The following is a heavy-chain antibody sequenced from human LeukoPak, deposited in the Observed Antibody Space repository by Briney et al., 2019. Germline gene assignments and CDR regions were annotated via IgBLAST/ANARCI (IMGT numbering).Heavy chain of an antibody. J-gene: IGHJ5*02. D-gene: IGHD2-2*01. V-gene: IGHV3-48*04. CDR3: ARGNYCTSTTCNPNWFDP. CDR2: ISSSSSTI. CDR1: GFTFSSYA. Sequence: GGSLRLSCAASGFTFSSYAMSWVRQAPGKGLEWLSYISSSSSTIYYADSVKGRFTISRVNAENSLYLQMNSLRAEDTAVYYCARGNYCTSTTCNPNWFDPWGQGTLVTVSS.